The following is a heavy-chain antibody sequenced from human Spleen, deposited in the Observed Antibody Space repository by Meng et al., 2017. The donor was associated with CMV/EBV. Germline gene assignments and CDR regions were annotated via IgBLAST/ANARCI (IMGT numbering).Heavy chain of an antibody. J-gene: IGHJ3*01. CDR3: AVDTSGSNDAFDV. D-gene: IGHD3-22*01. CDR2: ISGFNGKT. V-gene: IGHV1-18*01. CDR1: GGTFSSHA. Sequence: ASVKVSCKASGGTFSSHAISWVRQAPGQGLEWLGWISGFNGKTKHAQKVQGRVTMTTDTSTSTAYMELRGLTSDDTAFYYCAVDTSGSNDAFDVWGQGTVVTVSS.